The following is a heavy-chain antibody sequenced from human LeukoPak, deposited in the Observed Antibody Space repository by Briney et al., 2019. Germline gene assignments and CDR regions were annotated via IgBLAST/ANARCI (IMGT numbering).Heavy chain of an antibody. V-gene: IGHV1-18*01. Sequence: ASAKVPCKSSGYTFANYGITWVRQATGQGLEWMGWISGYNGNRNSYQKFQGRASMTTDTYTSTAYMEVRSLRSDDAAMYYYARVCHWDIDNTRGDPVDYWGQGTLVTVSS. CDR3: ARVCHWDIDNTRGDPVDY. J-gene: IGHJ4*02. CDR2: ISGYNGNR. D-gene: IGHD2-15*01. CDR1: GYTFANYG.